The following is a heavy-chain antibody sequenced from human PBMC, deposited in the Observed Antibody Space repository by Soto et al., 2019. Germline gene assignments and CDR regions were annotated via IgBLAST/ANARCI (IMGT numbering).Heavy chain of an antibody. CDR1: GGSFSGYY. CDR2: INHSGST. V-gene: IGHV4-34*01. J-gene: IGHJ4*02. D-gene: IGHD6-19*01. Sequence: TSETLSLTCAVYGGSFSGYYWSWIRQPPGKGLEWIGEINHSGSTNYNPSLKSRVTISVDTSKNQFSLKLSSVTAADTAVYYCARGSVIAVAANLLWYYFDYWGQGTLVTVSS. CDR3: ARGSVIAVAANLLWYYFDY.